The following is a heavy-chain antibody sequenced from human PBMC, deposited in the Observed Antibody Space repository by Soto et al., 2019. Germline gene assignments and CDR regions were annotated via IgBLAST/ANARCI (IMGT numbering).Heavy chain of an antibody. CDR3: ATPQRGYFDLDY. V-gene: IGHV3-30-3*01. Sequence: PGGSLRLSCTASGCTFGTYSMRWVRQAPGKGLEWVAVISYDASNTYYADSVKGRFTISRDNSKNALFLQMNSLRPEDTAVYYCATPQRGYFDLDYWGQGILVTVSS. CDR1: GCTFGTYS. J-gene: IGHJ4*02. D-gene: IGHD3-9*01. CDR2: ISYDASNT.